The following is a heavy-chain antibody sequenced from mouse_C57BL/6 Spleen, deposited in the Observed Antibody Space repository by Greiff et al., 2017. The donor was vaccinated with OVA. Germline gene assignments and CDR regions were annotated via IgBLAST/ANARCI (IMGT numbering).Heavy chain of an antibody. CDR1: GYTFTSYT. Sequence: QVQLKESGAELARPGASVKMSCKASGYTFTSYTMHWVKQRPGQGLEWIGYINPSSGYTKYNQKFKDKATLTADKSSSTAYMQLSSLTSEDSAVYYCARSRGAMDYWGQGTSVTVSS. J-gene: IGHJ4*01. CDR2: INPSSGYT. V-gene: IGHV1-4*01. CDR3: ARSRGAMDY.